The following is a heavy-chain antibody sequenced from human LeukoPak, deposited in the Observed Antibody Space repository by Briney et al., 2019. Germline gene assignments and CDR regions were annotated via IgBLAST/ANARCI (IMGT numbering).Heavy chain of an antibody. CDR1: GGPISSGSYY. Sequence: PSETLSLTCTVSGGPISSGSYYWSWIRQPAGKGLEWIGRIYTSGSTNYNPSLKSRVTISVDTSKNQFSLKLSSVTAADTAVYYCASTHKFLVGATSPPDYWGQGTLVTVSS. J-gene: IGHJ4*02. CDR3: ASTHKFLVGATSPPDY. V-gene: IGHV4-61*02. D-gene: IGHD1-26*01. CDR2: IYTSGST.